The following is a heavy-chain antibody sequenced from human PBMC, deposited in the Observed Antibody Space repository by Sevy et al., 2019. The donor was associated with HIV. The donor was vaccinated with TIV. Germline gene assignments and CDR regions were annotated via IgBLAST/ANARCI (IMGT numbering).Heavy chain of an antibody. Sequence: GGSLRLSCAASGFTFSNYGIHWVRQAPGKGLEWLAFISFDGSDKYYADSVKGRFTISREDSKNTLYLHLNSLRVEDTAVYYCAKTRYHYHISGFFGGNLVPDYWGHGTLVTVSS. CDR1: GFTFSNYG. D-gene: IGHD3-22*01. CDR3: AKTRYHYHISGFFGGNLVPDY. J-gene: IGHJ4*01. V-gene: IGHV3-30*18. CDR2: ISFDGSDK.